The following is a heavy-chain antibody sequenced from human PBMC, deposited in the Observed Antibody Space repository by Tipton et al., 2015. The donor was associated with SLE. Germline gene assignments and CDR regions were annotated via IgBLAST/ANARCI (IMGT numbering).Heavy chain of an antibody. Sequence: TLSLTCTVSGGSVSSGSYYWSWIRQPPGKGLQWIGYISYSGSTNYNPSLKSRVTISIDTSKNQFSLKLTSVTAADTAVYYCARDLGSGGAFEIWGQGTMVTVSS. CDR1: GGSVSSGSYY. J-gene: IGHJ3*02. CDR3: ARDLGSGGAFEI. V-gene: IGHV4-61*01. CDR2: ISYSGST. D-gene: IGHD1-26*01.